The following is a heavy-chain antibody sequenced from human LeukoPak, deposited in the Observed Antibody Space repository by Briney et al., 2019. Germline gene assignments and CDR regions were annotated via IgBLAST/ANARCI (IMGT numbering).Heavy chain of an antibody. CDR1: DFSFITYA. Sequence: GGSLRLSCAASDFSFITYAMSWVRQAPGKGLEWVSTISGGGDATYYADSVKGRFTISRDNSKNTLYLQMNSLRVEDTAVYYCASSQRVTWDFDYWGQGTLVTVSS. J-gene: IGHJ4*02. V-gene: IGHV3-23*01. CDR2: ISGGGDAT. D-gene: IGHD2-21*02. CDR3: ASSQRVTWDFDY.